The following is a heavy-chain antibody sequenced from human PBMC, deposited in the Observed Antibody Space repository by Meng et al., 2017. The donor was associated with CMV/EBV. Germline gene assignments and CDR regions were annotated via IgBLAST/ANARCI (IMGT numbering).Heavy chain of an antibody. CDR1: GFTFGDYA. Sequence: SCTASGFTFGDYAMSWVRQAPGKGLEWVGFIRSKAYGGTTEYAASVKGRFTISRDDSKSIAYLQMNSLKTEDTAVYYCSIAVADYWGQGTLVTVSS. V-gene: IGHV3-49*04. J-gene: IGHJ4*02. CDR2: IRSKAYGGTT. D-gene: IGHD6-19*01. CDR3: SIAVADY.